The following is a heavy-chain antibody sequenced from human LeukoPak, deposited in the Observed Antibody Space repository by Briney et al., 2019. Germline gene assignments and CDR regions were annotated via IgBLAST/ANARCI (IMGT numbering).Heavy chain of an antibody. J-gene: IGHJ5*01. CDR1: GDSVSSKKGA. CDR3: ARDLGTSGWYTFDF. Sequence: SQTLSLTRAISGDSVSSKKGAWNWTRQSPSRGLEWLGSTYYRCKWYDDYADSVNGRVTISPDTSKNQFSLHVYSVTPEDTAVYYCARDLGTSGWYTFDFWGQGTLVTVAS. D-gene: IGHD6-19*01. CDR2: TYYRCKWYD. V-gene: IGHV6-1*01.